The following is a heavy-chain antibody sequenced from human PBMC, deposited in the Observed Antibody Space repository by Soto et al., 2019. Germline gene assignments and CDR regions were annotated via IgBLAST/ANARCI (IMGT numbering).Heavy chain of an antibody. CDR1: GFTFNTSA. CDR3: AKGFIVVVTAIRPDDNFDV. J-gene: IGHJ3*01. CDR2: ISGSGGTI. V-gene: IGHV3-23*01. Sequence: GGSLRLSCAASGFTFNTSAMNWDRQAPGKGLESVASISGSGGTINYADSVKGRFTTSRDTSKNTLYLQMNSLSAEDTAVYYCAKGFIVVVTAIRPDDNFDVWGQGTMVTVSS. D-gene: IGHD2-21*02.